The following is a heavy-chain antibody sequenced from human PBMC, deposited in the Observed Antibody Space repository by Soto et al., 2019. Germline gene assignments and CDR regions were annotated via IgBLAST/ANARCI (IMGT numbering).Heavy chain of an antibody. D-gene: IGHD5-12*01. Sequence: LSLSCAASGFTFSSYSMNWVRQAPGKGLEWVSYISSSSSTIYYADSVKGRFTISRDNSKNTLYLQMNSLRAEDTAVYYCAKDWGYSGYDSGYFDYWGQGTLVTVSS. J-gene: IGHJ4*02. CDR2: ISSSSSTI. CDR3: AKDWGYSGYDSGYFDY. V-gene: IGHV3-48*01. CDR1: GFTFSSYS.